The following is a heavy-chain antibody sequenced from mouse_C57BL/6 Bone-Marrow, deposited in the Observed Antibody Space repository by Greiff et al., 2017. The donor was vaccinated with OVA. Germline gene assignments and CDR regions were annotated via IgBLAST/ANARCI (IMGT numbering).Heavy chain of an antibody. D-gene: IGHD2-14*01. V-gene: IGHV1-7*01. J-gene: IGHJ4*01. CDR3: ARVGYQYDYARDY. Sequence: QVQLQQSGAELAKPGASVKLSCKASGYTFTSYWMHWVKQRPGQGLEWIGYINPRSGYTKYNQTFKDKATLTADKSSSTAYMQLSSLTYEDSAVDYCARVGYQYDYARDYWGQGTTITVSS. CDR1: GYTFTSYW. CDR2: INPRSGYT.